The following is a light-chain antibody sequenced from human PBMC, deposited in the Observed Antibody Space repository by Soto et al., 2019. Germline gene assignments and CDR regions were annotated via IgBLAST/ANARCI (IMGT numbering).Light chain of an antibody. CDR2: GAS. CDR1: QSIATH. Sequence: DIQMTQSPSSLSASVGGSVTITCRASQSIATHLNWYQQKPGNAPKLLIYGASSLQSGVPSRFRGSGSGTDFSLTINSLQPEDFATYYCQQTYSTWTFGQGTKVEIK. J-gene: IGKJ1*01. V-gene: IGKV1-39*01. CDR3: QQTYSTWT.